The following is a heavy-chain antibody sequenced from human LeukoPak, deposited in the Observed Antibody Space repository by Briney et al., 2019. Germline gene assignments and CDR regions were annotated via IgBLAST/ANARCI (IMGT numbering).Heavy chain of an antibody. CDR2: IYYNGST. V-gene: IGHV4-30-4*08. CDR3: ASGDYGDYGGDAFDI. Sequence: SETLSLTCTVYGRSISSADYYWSWIRQPPGKGLEWIGYIYYNGSTYYNPSLKTRVTISLDTSKNQFSLKLSSVTAADTAVYYCASGDYGDYGGDAFDIWGQGTMVTVSS. D-gene: IGHD4-17*01. J-gene: IGHJ3*02. CDR1: GRSISSADYY.